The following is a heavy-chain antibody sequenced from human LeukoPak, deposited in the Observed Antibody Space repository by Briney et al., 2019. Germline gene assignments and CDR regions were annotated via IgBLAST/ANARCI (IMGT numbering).Heavy chain of an antibody. CDR3: AREKQLLYIDY. D-gene: IGHD2-2*02. J-gene: IGHJ4*02. V-gene: IGHV1-18*01. CDR2: MNPNSGNT. Sequence: ASVKVSCKASGYTFTSYDINWVRQATGQGLEWMGWMNPNSGNTNYAQKLQGRVTMTTDTSTSTAYMELRSLRSDDTAVYYCAREKQLLYIDYWGQGTLVTVSS. CDR1: GYTFTSYD.